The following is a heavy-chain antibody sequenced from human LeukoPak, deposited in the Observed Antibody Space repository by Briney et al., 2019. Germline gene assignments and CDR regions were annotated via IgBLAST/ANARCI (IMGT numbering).Heavy chain of an antibody. Sequence: ASVKVSCKASGYTFTGYYMHWVRQAPGQGLEWMGWINPNSGGTNYAQKFQGRVTMTRDTSISTAYMELSRLPSDDTAVYYCARDRTTAATQFDPWGQGTLVTVSS. CDR3: ARDRTTAATQFDP. D-gene: IGHD2-15*01. CDR2: INPNSGGT. V-gene: IGHV1-2*02. J-gene: IGHJ5*02. CDR1: GYTFTGYY.